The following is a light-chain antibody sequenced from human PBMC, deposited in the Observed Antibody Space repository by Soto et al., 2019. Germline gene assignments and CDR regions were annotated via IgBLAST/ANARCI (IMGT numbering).Light chain of an antibody. J-gene: IGLJ3*02. CDR1: SSDVGGYDY. Sequence: QSALTQPPSASGSPVRSVTISCTGTSSDVGGYDYVSWFQQHPGKAPKLIIYEVTKRPSGVPDRFSASKSGNTASLTVSGLQDEDEADYYCSSFVAGNNYWVFGGGTKLTVL. CDR3: SSFVAGNNYWV. V-gene: IGLV2-8*01. CDR2: EVT.